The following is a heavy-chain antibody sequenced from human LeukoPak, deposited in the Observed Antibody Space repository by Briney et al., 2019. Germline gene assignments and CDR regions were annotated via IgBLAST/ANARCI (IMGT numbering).Heavy chain of an antibody. CDR3: ARDARICSGGSCYFDF. V-gene: IGHV3-21*01. D-gene: IGHD2-15*01. J-gene: IGHJ4*02. Sequence: TGESLRLSCAASGFTFSSCSMNWVRQAPGKGLEWVSSISSSSYYTYYADSVKGRFTISRDNAKNSLYLQMNSLRAEDTAVYYCARDARICSGGSCYFDFWGQGTLVTVSS. CDR1: GFTFSSCS. CDR2: ISSSSYYT.